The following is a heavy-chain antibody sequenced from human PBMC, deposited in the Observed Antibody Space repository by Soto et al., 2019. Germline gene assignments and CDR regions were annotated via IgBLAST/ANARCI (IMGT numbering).Heavy chain of an antibody. CDR3: ARGTEGSWVWWLTH. CDR1: GFTFSSYW. Sequence: GGSLRLSCAASGFTFSSYWMHWVRQTPGKRLVCVARINSDGSATTYADSVKGRFTISRDNAKNTVSLQMNSLRAEDTAMYYCARGTEGSWVWWLTHWGQGTPVTVS. J-gene: IGHJ4*02. V-gene: IGHV3-74*01. D-gene: IGHD5-12*01. CDR2: INSDGSAT.